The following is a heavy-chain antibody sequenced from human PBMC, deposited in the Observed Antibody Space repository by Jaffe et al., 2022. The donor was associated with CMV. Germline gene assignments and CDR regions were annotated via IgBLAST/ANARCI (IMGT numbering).Heavy chain of an antibody. V-gene: IGHV3-48*03. CDR3: ARDSLYPGMVSAPLDY. CDR1: GFTFSSYE. Sequence: EVQLVESGGGLVQPGGSLRLSCAASGFTFSSYEMNWVRQAPGKGLEWVSYISSSGSTIYYADSVKGRFTISRDNAKNSLYLQMNSLRAEDTAVYYCARDSLYPGMVSAPLDYWGQGTLVTVSS. CDR2: ISSSGSTI. D-gene: IGHD2-8*01. J-gene: IGHJ4*02.